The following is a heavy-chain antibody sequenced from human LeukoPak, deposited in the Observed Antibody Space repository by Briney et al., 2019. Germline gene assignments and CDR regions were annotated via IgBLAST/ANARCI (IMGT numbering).Heavy chain of an antibody. J-gene: IGHJ4*02. D-gene: IGHD5-18*01. CDR1: GFTFGDYA. CDR3: TTEGYSYGYG. V-gene: IGHV3-49*03. CDR2: IRTKGYGGTT. Sequence: GALRLSCTASGFTFGDYAVSWFRQAPGKGLEWVSFIRTKGYGGTTEYAASVKGRFTISRDDSKSIAYLQMNSLKTEDTAVYYCTTEGYSYGYGWGQGTLVTVSS.